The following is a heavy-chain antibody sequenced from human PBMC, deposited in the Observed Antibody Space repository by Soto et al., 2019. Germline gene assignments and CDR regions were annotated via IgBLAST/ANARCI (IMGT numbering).Heavy chain of an antibody. J-gene: IGHJ4*02. Sequence: SETLSLTCTVSGGSILDSTYYWAWIRQPPGKGLEWIGYIYYSGSTNYNPSFKSRVTISVDTSKNQFSLKLSSMTAADAAVYYCARSPSMVRGVIMDYWGQGTLVTVS. CDR3: ARSPSMVRGVIMDY. CDR1: GGSILDSTYY. CDR2: IYYSGST. D-gene: IGHD3-10*01. V-gene: IGHV4-61*05.